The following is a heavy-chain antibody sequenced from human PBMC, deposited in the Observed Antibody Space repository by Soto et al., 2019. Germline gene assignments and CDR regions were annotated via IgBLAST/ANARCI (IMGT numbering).Heavy chain of an antibody. J-gene: IGHJ5*01. CDR2: ITARGGRT. Sequence: EVHLLESGGGLVQPGGSLRLSCTASGFTFSSYAMTWVRQAPGRGLEGVSGITARGGRTFYADSAMGRFTISRDNSGSSLYLQMNSLRAEDSAVYYCAKDTRYADCVGWFDSWGQGTLVTVSS. V-gene: IGHV3-23*01. D-gene: IGHD3-9*01. CDR1: GFTFSSYA. CDR3: AKDTRYADCVGWFDS.